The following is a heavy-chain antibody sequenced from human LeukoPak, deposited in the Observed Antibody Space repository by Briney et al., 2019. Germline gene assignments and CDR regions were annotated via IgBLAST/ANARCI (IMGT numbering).Heavy chain of an antibody. V-gene: IGHV4-59*12. CDR2: IFHSGST. D-gene: IGHD3-22*01. J-gene: IGHJ4*02. CDR1: GGSISSYY. CDR3: ARVINYYDSSGYYYDVWGIDY. Sequence: SETLSLTCTVSGGSISSYYWSWVRQPPGKGLEWIGEIFHSGSTNFNPSLKSRVTISVDTSKNQFSLKLSSVTAADTAVYYCARVINYYDSSGYYYDVWGIDYWGQGTLVTVSS.